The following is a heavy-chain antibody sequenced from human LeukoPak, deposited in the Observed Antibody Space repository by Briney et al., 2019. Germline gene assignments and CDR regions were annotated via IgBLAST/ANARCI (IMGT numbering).Heavy chain of an antibody. CDR1: GFTFTNYG. J-gene: IGHJ4*02. Sequence: PGGSLRLSCAASGFTFTNYGMTWVRQAPGKGMEWVSSISGSAGSTYYADSVKGRFTISRDNSKNTLYLQMNSLRAEDTAVYYCAKDIRYSGSPRAFDIWGQGTLVTVSS. CDR3: AKDIRYSGSPRAFDI. D-gene: IGHD1-26*01. CDR2: ISGSAGST. V-gene: IGHV3-23*01.